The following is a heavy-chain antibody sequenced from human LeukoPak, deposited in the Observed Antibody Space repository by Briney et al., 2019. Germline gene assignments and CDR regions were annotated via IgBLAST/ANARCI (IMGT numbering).Heavy chain of an antibody. D-gene: IGHD7-27*01. Sequence: GGSLRLSCAASGFTVSSNYMSWVRQAPGKGLEWVSVIYSGGSTYYSDSVKGRFTISRDNSKNTLYLQMNSLRAEDTAVYYCARDFHRAGDKLYYYYYGMDVWGQGTTVTVSS. J-gene: IGHJ6*02. CDR3: ARDFHRAGDKLYYYYYGMDV. CDR1: GFTVSSNY. V-gene: IGHV3-66*01. CDR2: IYSGGST.